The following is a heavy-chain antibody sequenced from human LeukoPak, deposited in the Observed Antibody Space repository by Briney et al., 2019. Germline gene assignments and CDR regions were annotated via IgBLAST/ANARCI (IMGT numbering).Heavy chain of an antibody. CDR3: ARSSHSGGVRDHFDV. D-gene: IGHD2-15*01. V-gene: IGHV1-8*01. CDR1: GYSSISYD. CDR2: VSPNSGKT. J-gene: IGHJ3*01. Sequence: ASVKVSCKCSGYSSISYDINSVRQAPGQGLEWMGWVSPNSGKTGFLPKFQGRIALTTNTPAETAYMELHSLTSADTALSFCARSSHSGGVRDHFDVWGQGSMVIVSS.